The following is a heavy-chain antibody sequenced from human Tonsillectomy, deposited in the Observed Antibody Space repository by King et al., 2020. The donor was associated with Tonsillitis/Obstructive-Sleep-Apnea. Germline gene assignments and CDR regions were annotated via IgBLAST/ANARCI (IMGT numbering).Heavy chain of an antibody. Sequence: VQLVESGAEVKKPGESLKISCKGSGYSFTSYGIGWVRQMPGKGLEWMGSIYPGGADTRYSPSFQGQVTISADKSISTAYLQWRSLKASDTAFSYCARPDTYFCRGSFTGWGQGTLVTVSS. J-gene: IGHJ4*02. D-gene: IGHD3-3*01. CDR2: IYPGGADT. CDR3: ARPDTYFCRGSFTG. V-gene: IGHV5-51*03. CDR1: GYSFTSYG.